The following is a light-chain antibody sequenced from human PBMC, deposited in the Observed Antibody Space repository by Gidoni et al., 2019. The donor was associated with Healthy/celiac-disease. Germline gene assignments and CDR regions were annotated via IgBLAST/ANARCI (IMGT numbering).Light chain of an antibody. Sequence: DSVMTQSPDPLAVSLGERATINCKASQSVLYRYNNKNYLALYQQKHGPPPQLLIYWASTRASGVHDRFSGGASGTYFPLTISSLQADDVAVYYCQPYYSAPWTFGQGTKVEIK. V-gene: IGKV4-1*01. CDR3: QPYYSAPWT. J-gene: IGKJ1*01. CDR1: QSVLYRYNNKNY. CDR2: WAS.